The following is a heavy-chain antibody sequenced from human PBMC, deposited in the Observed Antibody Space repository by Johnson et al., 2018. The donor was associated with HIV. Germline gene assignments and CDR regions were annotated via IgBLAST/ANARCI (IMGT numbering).Heavy chain of an antibody. V-gene: IGHV3-30*04. CDR1: GFTFSRYA. CDR3: AREKIRAFDI. J-gene: IGHJ3*02. Sequence: QVQLVESGGGLIQPGGSLRLSCAASGFTFSRYAMHWVRQAPGMGLAWVAVISYDGSTQYYADSVKGRFTISRDNSKNTLYLQMNSLRAEDTAVYYCAREKIRAFDIWGQGTMVTVSS. CDR2: ISYDGSTQ.